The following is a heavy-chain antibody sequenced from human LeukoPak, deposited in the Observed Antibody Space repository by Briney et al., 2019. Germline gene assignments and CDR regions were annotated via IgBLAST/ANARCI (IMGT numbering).Heavy chain of an antibody. J-gene: IGHJ6*04. CDR3: ARDRVVAGRFYGMDV. CDR2: ILYDGSNK. V-gene: IGHV3-30*04. D-gene: IGHD6-19*01. Sequence: GGSLRLSCAASGFPFSSYAMHWVRQAPGKGLEWVVVILYDGSNKYYADSVKGRFTISRDNSEDTVYLQMNSLRAEDTAVYFCARDRVVAGRFYGMDVWGKGTTVTVSS. CDR1: GFPFSSYA.